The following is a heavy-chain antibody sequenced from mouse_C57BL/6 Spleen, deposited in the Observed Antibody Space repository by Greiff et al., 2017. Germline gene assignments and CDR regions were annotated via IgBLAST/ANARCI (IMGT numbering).Heavy chain of an antibody. CDR2: IYPGSGST. CDR3: ARVAYDSNSFGD. V-gene: IGHV1-55*01. J-gene: IGHJ3*01. D-gene: IGHD2-5*01. CDR1: GYTFTSYW. Sequence: VQLQQPGAELVKPGASVKMSCKASGYTFTSYWITWVKQRPGQGLEWIGDIYPGSGSTNYNEKFKSKATLTVDTSSSTAYMQLSSLTSEDSAVYYCARVAYDSNSFGDWGQGTLVTVSA.